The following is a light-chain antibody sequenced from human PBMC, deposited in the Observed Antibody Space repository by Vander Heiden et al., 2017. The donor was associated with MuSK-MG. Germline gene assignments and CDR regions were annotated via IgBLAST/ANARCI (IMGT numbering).Light chain of an antibody. CDR3: QSYDTALSGAV. CDR2: GNT. V-gene: IGLV1-40*01. Sequence: SVLAPPPSGSRAPRLTVTISCTGSNCNSGAGYDVHWYQQFPGTAPKLLIYGNTNRPSGVPDRFSASKSDTSASLAISGLQADDEADYYCQSYDTALSGAVFGGGTKLTVL. CDR1: NCNSGAGYD. J-gene: IGLJ3*02.